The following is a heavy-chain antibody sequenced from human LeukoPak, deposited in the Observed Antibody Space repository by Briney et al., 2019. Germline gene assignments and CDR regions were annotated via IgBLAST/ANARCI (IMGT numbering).Heavy chain of an antibody. J-gene: IGHJ5*02. Sequence: GGSLRLSCAASGFTFSSYSMNWVRQAPGKGLEWVSSISSSSSYIYYADSVKGRFTISGDNAKNSLYLQMNSLRAEDTAVYYCASFYDYVWGPRGWFDPWGQGTLVTVSS. CDR3: ASFYDYVWGPRGWFDP. CDR1: GFTFSSYS. D-gene: IGHD3-16*01. V-gene: IGHV3-21*01. CDR2: ISSSSSYI.